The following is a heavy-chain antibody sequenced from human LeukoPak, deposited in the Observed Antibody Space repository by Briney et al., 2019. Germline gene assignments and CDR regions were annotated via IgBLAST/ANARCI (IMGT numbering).Heavy chain of an antibody. D-gene: IGHD6-13*01. CDR2: ISGSVGST. CDR3: AKDGFSSSWYYFDY. V-gene: IGHV3-23*01. Sequence: GGSLRLSCAASGFTFSSYAMSWVRQAPGKGLEWVSAISGSVGSTYYADSVKGRFTISRDNSKNTLYLQMNSLRAEGTAVYYCAKDGFSSSWYYFDYWGQGTLVTVSS. J-gene: IGHJ4*02. CDR1: GFTFSSYA.